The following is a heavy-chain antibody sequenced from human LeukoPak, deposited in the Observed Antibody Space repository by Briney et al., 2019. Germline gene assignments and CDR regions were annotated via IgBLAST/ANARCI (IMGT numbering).Heavy chain of an antibody. Sequence: SETLSLTCTVSGGSISSYYWSWIRQPPGEGLEWIGYIYYSGSTNYNPSLKSRVTISVDTSKNQFSLKLSSVTAADTAVYYCAIQGIAAAGYFDYWGQGTLVTVSS. V-gene: IGHV4-59*08. J-gene: IGHJ4*02. CDR1: GGSISSYY. D-gene: IGHD6-13*01. CDR2: IYYSGST. CDR3: AIQGIAAAGYFDY.